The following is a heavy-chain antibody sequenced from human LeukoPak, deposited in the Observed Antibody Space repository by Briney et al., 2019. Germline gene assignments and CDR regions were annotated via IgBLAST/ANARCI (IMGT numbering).Heavy chain of an antibody. CDR1: GFTFSSYG. V-gene: IGHV3-23*01. Sequence: SGGSLRLSCAASGFTFSSYGMSWVRQAPGKGLEWVSAISGSGGSTYYADSVKGRFTISRDNSKNTLYLQMNSLRAEDTAVYYCAKRHMVRGVITDDYWGQGTLVTVSS. J-gene: IGHJ4*02. CDR3: AKRHMVRGVITDDY. CDR2: ISGSGGST. D-gene: IGHD3-10*01.